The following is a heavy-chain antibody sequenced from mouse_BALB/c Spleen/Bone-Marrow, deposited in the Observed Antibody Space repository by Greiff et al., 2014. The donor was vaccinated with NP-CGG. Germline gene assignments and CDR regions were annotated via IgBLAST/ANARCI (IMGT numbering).Heavy chain of an antibody. D-gene: IGHD3-2*02. CDR2: ISNGGGST. Sequence: DVQLRESGGGLVQPGGSLKLSCAASGFTFSSYTMSWVRQTPEKRLEWVAYISNGGGSTYYPDTVKGRFTISRDNAKDTLYLQMSSLKSEDTAMYYCARGIRGSGMDYWGQGTSVTVSS. V-gene: IGHV5-12-2*01. CDR1: GFTFSSYT. J-gene: IGHJ4*01. CDR3: ARGIRGSGMDY.